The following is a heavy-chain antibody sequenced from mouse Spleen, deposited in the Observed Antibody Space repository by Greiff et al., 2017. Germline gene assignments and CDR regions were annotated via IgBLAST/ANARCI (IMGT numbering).Heavy chain of an antibody. Sequence: EVNVVESGGGLVKPGGSLKLSCAASGFTFSSYGMSWVRQTPEKRLEWVATISGGGSYTYYPDSVKGRFTISRDNAKNNLYLQMSSLRSEDTALYYCARRRDGYFDYWGQGTTLTVSS. CDR3: ARRRDGYFDY. D-gene: IGHD3-3*01. CDR2: ISGGGSYT. J-gene: IGHJ2*01. CDR1: GFTFSSYG. V-gene: IGHV5-9-2*01.